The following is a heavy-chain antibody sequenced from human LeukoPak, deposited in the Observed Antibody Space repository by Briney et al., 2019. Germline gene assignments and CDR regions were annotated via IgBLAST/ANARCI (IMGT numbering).Heavy chain of an antibody. Sequence: GGSLRLSCAASGFIFSNYWMSWVRQAPGKGLEWVANIKQDGSEKNYVDSVKGRFTISRDNAKNSLYLQMNSLRAEDTAVYYCARVFDYWGQGTLVTVSS. CDR3: ARVFDY. CDR1: GFIFSNYW. V-gene: IGHV3-7*01. J-gene: IGHJ4*02. CDR2: IKQDGSEK.